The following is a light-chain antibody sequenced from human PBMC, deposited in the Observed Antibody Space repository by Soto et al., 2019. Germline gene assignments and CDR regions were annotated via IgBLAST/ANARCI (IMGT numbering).Light chain of an antibody. J-gene: IGLJ2*01. CDR1: SSDVGAYNY. CDR2: DVS. Sequence: QSALTQPASVSGSPGQSITISCSGTSSDVGAYNYVSWYQQHPGKAPKLMIYDVSNRPSGVSNRFSGSKSGNAASLTISGLQSEDEADYYCSLYTSSTPVVFGGGTKLTVL. CDR3: SLYTSSTPVV. V-gene: IGLV2-14*01.